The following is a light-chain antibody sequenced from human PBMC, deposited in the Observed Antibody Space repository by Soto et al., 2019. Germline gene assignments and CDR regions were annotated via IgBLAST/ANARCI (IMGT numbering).Light chain of an antibody. V-gene: IGKV3-15*01. CDR1: ESVKTN. J-gene: IGKJ4*01. CDR3: HQYYRWPLS. CDR2: GAF. Sequence: EIVMTQSPATLSVSPGETATLSCRASESVKTNLAWYQQKPGQAPRLLIYGAFTRAAGIPFRFSGSASGTEFTLTISSLQSEDFAVYYCHQYYRWPLSLGRGTKVEIK.